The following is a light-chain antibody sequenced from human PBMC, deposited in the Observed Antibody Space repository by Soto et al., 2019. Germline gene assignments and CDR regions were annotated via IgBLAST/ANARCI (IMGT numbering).Light chain of an antibody. V-gene: IGLV2-14*01. CDR2: EVS. J-gene: IGLJ1*01. CDR1: SSDVGGYKY. CDR3: SSYTSTSTLV. Sequence: QSALTQPPSVSGSPGQSITISCTGTSSDVGGYKYVSWYQQHPGTAPKLIIFEVSNRPSGVSTRFSGSKSGNTASLTISGLQAEDEADYYCSSYTSTSTLVFGTGTKLTVL.